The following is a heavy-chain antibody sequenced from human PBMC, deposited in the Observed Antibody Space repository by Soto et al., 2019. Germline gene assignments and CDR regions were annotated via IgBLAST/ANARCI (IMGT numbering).Heavy chain of an antibody. Sequence: AAVKVSCKASGYTFTSYAMHWVRQAPGQRLEWMGWINAGNGNTKYSQKFQGRVTITRDTSASTAYMELRSLRSEDTAVYYCARGEQQLVQDYWRQGTLVTVSS. J-gene: IGHJ4*02. V-gene: IGHV1-3*01. CDR1: GYTFTSYA. CDR2: INAGNGNT. CDR3: ARGEQQLVQDY. D-gene: IGHD6-13*01.